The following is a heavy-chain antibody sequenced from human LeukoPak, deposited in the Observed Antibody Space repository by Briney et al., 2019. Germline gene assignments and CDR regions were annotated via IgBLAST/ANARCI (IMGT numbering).Heavy chain of an antibody. D-gene: IGHD1-26*01. V-gene: IGHV4-4*02. CDR2: IYHSGST. CDR1: GGSISSSNW. CDR3: ARYSPVGATTRRSFDY. Sequence: PSETLSLTCAVSGGSISSSNWWSWVRQPPGKGLEWIGEIYHSGSTNYNPSLKSRVTISVDKSKNQFSLKLSSVTAADTAVYYCARYSPVGATTRRSFDYWGQGTLVTVSS. J-gene: IGHJ4*02.